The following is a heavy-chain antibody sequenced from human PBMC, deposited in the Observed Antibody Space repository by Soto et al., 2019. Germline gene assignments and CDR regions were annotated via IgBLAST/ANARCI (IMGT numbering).Heavy chain of an antibody. CDR3: ARHELAAAAGPWFDP. V-gene: IGHV5-10-1*01. J-gene: IGHJ5*02. CDR1: GYSFTSYW. CDR2: IDPSDSYT. D-gene: IGHD6-13*01. Sequence: GESLKISCKGSGYSFTSYWISWVRQMPGKGLEWMGRIDPSDSYTNYSPSFQGHVTISADKSISTAYLQWSSLKASDTAMYYCARHELAAAAGPWFDPWGKGTLVTVSS.